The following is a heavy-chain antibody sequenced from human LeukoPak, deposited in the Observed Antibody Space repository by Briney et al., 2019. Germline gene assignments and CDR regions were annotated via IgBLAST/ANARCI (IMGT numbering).Heavy chain of an antibody. CDR1: GGSISSSSYY. CDR2: IYYSGST. CDR3: ARDPGYCSGGSCYSSYYYMDV. V-gene: IGHV4-39*07. D-gene: IGHD2-15*01. J-gene: IGHJ6*03. Sequence: PSETLSLTCTVSGGSISSSSYYWGWIRQPPGKGLEWIGSIYYSGSTYYNPSLKSRVTISVDTSKNQFSLKLSSVTAADTAVYYCARDPGYCSGGSCYSSYYYMDVWGKGTTVTVSS.